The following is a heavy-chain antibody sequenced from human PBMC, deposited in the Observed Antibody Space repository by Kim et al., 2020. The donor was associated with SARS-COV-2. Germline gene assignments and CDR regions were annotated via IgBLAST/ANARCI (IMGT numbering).Heavy chain of an antibody. CDR1: GGSLSAYY. J-gene: IGHJ4*02. D-gene: IGHD1-26*01. CDR3: ARQWAASQAFDY. CDR2: IYQSGST. V-gene: IGHV4-34*01. Sequence: SETLSLTCAVYGGSLSAYYWSWIRQPPGKGLEWIGEIYQSGSTKYNPSLKSRVTISVDTSKRQFSLKMTSVTAADTAVYYCARQWAASQAFDYWGQGALVTVSS.